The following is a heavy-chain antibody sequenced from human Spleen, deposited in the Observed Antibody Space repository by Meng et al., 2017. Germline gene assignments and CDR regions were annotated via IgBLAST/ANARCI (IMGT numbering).Heavy chain of an antibody. CDR3: ARVSNGPYCSSTSCYDVWFDP. V-gene: IGHV4-61*01. J-gene: IGHJ5*02. CDR2: IYYSGST. CDR1: GGSVSSGSYY. Sequence: SETLSLTCTVSGGSVSSGSYYWSWIRQPPGKGLEWIGYIYYSGSTNYNPSLKSRVTISVDTSKNQFSLKLSSVTAADTAVYYCARVSNGPYCSSTSCYDVWFDPWGQGTLVTVSS. D-gene: IGHD2-2*01.